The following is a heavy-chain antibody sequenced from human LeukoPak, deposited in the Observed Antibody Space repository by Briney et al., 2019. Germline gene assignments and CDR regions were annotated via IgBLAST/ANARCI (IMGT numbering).Heavy chain of an antibody. CDR1: GYTFTNFG. CDR3: ARGYCTNGVCSFNQN. D-gene: IGHD2-8*01. V-gene: IGHV1-18*01. CDR2: ITADNGNT. Sequence: ASVKVSCKASGYTFTNFGISWVRQAPGQGLEWVGWITADNGNTNYARKLQGRLTMITDTSTSTAYMELRSLRSDDTAVYYCARGYCTNGVCSFNQNWGQGTLVTVSS. J-gene: IGHJ4*02.